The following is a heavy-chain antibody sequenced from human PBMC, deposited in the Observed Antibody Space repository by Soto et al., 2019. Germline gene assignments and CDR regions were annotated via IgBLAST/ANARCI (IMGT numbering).Heavy chain of an antibody. V-gene: IGHV2-26*01. D-gene: IGHD4-17*01. CDR3: ARIWLLDYGDYYWFDP. CDR2: IFSNDEK. Sequence: QVTLKESGPVLVNPTETLTLTCTVSGFSLSNARMGVSWIRQPPGKALEWLAHIFSNDEKSYSTSLKSRLTISKDTSKSQVVLTMTNMDPVDTATYYCARIWLLDYGDYYWFDPWGQGTLVTVSS. CDR1: GFSLSNARMG. J-gene: IGHJ5*02.